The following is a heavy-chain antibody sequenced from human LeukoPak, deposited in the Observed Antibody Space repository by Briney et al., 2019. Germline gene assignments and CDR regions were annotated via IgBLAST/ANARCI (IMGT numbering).Heavy chain of an antibody. V-gene: IGHV5-51*01. D-gene: IGHD3-22*01. Sequence: GESLKISCKGSGYSFPNYWIAWVRQMPGKGLEWMGIIYPRDSDTRYSPSFEGQVTISVDKSISTAFLQWSSLKASDSAMYYCARGYYYDSSGYFDYWGQGTLVTVSS. CDR3: ARGYYYDSSGYFDY. J-gene: IGHJ4*02. CDR1: GYSFPNYW. CDR2: IYPRDSDT.